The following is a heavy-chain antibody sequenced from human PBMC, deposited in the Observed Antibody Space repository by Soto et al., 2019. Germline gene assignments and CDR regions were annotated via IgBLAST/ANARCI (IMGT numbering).Heavy chain of an antibody. CDR2: IIPIFGTA. Sequence: QVQLVQSGAEVQKPGSSVKVSCKASGGTFSSYAISWVRQAPGQGLEWMGGIIPIFGTANYAQKFQGRVTMPADECSITAYMELSSLRSEDKAVYYCVLHQRDYGSGSYPGQISHLGMDVWGQGTTVTVSS. D-gene: IGHD3-10*01. CDR3: VLHQRDYGSGSYPGQISHLGMDV. J-gene: IGHJ6*02. CDR1: GGTFSSYA. V-gene: IGHV1-69*01.